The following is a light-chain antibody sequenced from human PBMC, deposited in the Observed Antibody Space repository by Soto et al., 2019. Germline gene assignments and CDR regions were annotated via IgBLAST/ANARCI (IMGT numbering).Light chain of an antibody. CDR1: QSIGTY. CDR2: DAF. J-gene: IGKJ3*01. V-gene: IGKV3-11*01. CDR3: QQRAKLFS. Sequence: EIVLTQFPDTLSLSPGERATLSCRASQSIGTYLAWYQQRPGQAPRLIIYDAFYRATGIPTRFRGSGSGTDFTLTISSLEPEDFASYYCQQRAKLFSFGPGTKVDVK.